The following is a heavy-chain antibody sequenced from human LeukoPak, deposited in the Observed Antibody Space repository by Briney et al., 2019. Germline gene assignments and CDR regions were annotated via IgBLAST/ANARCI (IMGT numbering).Heavy chain of an antibody. V-gene: IGHV4-59*08. CDR2: IYYTGDT. D-gene: IGHD2-21*02. J-gene: IGHJ4*02. CDR3: ARHQRGFCDGGDCPYYFDH. Sequence: SETLSLTCTVSGGSISTYYWSWVRQPPGKGLEWIGYIYYTGDTRSNPSLKSRVTLSVDTSENQFSLRLTSVTAADTAVYYCARHQRGFCDGGDCPYYFDHWGQGTLVTVSS. CDR1: GGSISTYY.